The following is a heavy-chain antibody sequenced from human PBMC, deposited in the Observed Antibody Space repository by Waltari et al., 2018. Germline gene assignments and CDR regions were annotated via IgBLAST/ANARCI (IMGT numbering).Heavy chain of an antibody. Sequence: QVQLQQWGAGLLKPSETLSLTCAVYGGSFSGYYWSWIRQPPGKGLEWIGEINHSGSTNYHPSLKSRVTISVDTSKNQFSLKLSSVTAADTAVYYCARKRRLAAAPALYYYYYGMDVWGQGTTVTVSS. CDR1: GGSFSGYY. CDR3: ARKRRLAAAPALYYYYYGMDV. CDR2: INHSGST. J-gene: IGHJ6*02. V-gene: IGHV4-34*01. D-gene: IGHD6-13*01.